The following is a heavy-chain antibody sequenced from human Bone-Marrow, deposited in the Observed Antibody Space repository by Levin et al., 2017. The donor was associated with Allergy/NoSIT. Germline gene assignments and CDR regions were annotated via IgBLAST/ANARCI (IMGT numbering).Heavy chain of an antibody. CDR2: INHSGST. J-gene: IGHJ5*02. Sequence: SETLSLTCAVYGGSFSGYYWSWIRQPPGKGLEWIGEINHSGSTNYNPSLKSRVTISVDTSKNQFSLKLSSVTAADTAVYCCAGVVVIVVVPAAMGWFDPWGQGTLVTVAS. V-gene: IGHV4-34*01. CDR3: AGVVVIVVVPAAMGWFDP. D-gene: IGHD2-2*01. CDR1: GGSFSGYY.